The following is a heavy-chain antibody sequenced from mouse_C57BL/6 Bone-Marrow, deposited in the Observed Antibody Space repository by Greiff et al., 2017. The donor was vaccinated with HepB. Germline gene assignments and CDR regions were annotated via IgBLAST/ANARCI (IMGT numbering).Heavy chain of an antibody. CDR2: ISYSGST. J-gene: IGHJ2*01. CDR3: ARTDPYDYELDY. CDR1: GYSIPSDY. V-gene: IGHV3-8*01. Sequence: EVNLVESGPGLAKPSQTLSLTCSVTGYSIPSDYWNWIRKFPGNKLEYMGYISYSGSTYYNPSLKSRISITRDTSKNQYYLQLNSVTTEDTATYYCARTDPYDYELDYWGQGTTLTVSS. D-gene: IGHD2-4*01.